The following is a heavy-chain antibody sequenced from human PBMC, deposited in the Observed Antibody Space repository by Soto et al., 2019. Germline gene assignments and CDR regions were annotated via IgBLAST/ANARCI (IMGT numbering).Heavy chain of an antibody. D-gene: IGHD3-9*01. CDR2: ISHGGNT. CDR3: ARASYDILTGRLDAFDI. Sequence: SETLSLTCTVSGGSINNGGYSWSWLRQPPGKGLEWIGYISHGGNTYYNPSLRSRVIMSIDKSKNHFSLGLKSVTAADTATYYCARASYDILTGRLDAFDIWGQGTMVTVSS. CDR1: GGSINNGGYS. J-gene: IGHJ3*02. V-gene: IGHV4-30-2*01.